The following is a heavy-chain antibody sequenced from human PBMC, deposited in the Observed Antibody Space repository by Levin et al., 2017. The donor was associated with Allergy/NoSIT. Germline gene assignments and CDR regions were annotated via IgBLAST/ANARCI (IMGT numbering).Heavy chain of an antibody. CDR1: GYTFTGYY. D-gene: IGHD3-16*01. Sequence: PGESLKISCKASGYTFTGYYMHWVRQAPGQGLEWMGWITPNNGDTNYAQKFQGRVTMTRDTSISTAYMELSRLRSDDTAVYYCASVSMMTPFDYWGQGTRVTVSS. CDR2: ITPNNGDT. J-gene: IGHJ4*02. V-gene: IGHV1-2*02. CDR3: ASVSMMTPFDY.